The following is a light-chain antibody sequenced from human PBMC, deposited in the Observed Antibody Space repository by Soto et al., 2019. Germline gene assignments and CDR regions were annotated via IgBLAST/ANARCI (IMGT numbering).Light chain of an antibody. J-gene: IGLJ2*01. CDR2: EVS. Sequence: QSALTQPASVSGSPGQSITISCTGTSSDVGGYNYVSWYQQHPGKAPKVMIYEVSNRPSGVSNRFSGSKSGNTASLTISGLQAEDEAYYYCWSYAGNTIFVFGGGTKLTVL. CDR3: WSYAGNTIFV. V-gene: IGLV2-14*01. CDR1: SSDVGGYNY.